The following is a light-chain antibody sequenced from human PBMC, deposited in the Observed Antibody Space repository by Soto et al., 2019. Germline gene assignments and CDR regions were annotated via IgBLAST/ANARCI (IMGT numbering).Light chain of an antibody. Sequence: ESVLTQSPGTLSLSQGERATLSCRASQSVTSDFLAWYQQRPGQAPRLLIFGASKRAPGIPDRFSGSGSGTDFTLTISRLEPEDFAVYYCQQYGYSSYTFGQATKLEIK. J-gene: IGKJ2*01. V-gene: IGKV3-20*01. CDR1: QSVTSDF. CDR3: QQYGYSSYT. CDR2: GAS.